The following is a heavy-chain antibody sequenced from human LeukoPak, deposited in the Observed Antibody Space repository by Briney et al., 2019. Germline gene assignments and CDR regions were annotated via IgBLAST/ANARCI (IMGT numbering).Heavy chain of an antibody. Sequence: ASETLPLTCTVSGGSISSYYWSWIRQPPGKGLEWIGYIFSSGSANYNPSLESRVTISLDRSRKQFSLKLKSVTAADTAVYYCARRSSDSTGLWAFDYWGQGTLVTVSS. CDR2: IFSSGSA. J-gene: IGHJ4*02. D-gene: IGHD3-22*01. CDR3: ARRSSDSTGLWAFDY. V-gene: IGHV4-4*09. CDR1: GGSISSYY.